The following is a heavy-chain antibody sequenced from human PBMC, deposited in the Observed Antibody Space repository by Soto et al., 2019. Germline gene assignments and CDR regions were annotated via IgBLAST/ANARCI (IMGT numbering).Heavy chain of an antibody. Sequence: PGGSLGLSCAASGVTFEVYAMAGARQAPGKGLEWVSGISWNSGSIGYADSVKGRFTISRDNAKNSLYLQMNSLRAEDTALYYCAKDSQAAAGNFDYWGQGTLVTVSS. CDR3: AKDSQAAAGNFDY. CDR1: GVTFEVYA. V-gene: IGHV3-9*01. J-gene: IGHJ4*02. D-gene: IGHD6-13*01. CDR2: ISWNSGSI.